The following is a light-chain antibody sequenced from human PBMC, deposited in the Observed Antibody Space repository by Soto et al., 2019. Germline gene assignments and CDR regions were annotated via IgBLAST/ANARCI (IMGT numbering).Light chain of an antibody. CDR1: QSIDTY. J-gene: IGKJ1*01. Sequence: DLQMTQSPSSLSASVGDRVTITCRTSQSIDTYLNWYQHTPGKAPRLLIYTASRLQSGAPSRFSGSGSGTEFTLTISSLQPEDFATYYCQQSYKTLWTFGPGTKVE. CDR2: TAS. V-gene: IGKV1-39*01. CDR3: QQSYKTLWT.